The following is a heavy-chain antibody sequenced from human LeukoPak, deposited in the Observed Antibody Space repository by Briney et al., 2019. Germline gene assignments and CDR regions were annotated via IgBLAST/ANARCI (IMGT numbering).Heavy chain of an antibody. V-gene: IGHV4-59*01. Sequence: SETLSLTCTVSGGSISRYYWSWIRQSPGKGLEWIGYIYYGGNTKYNPSLKSRVTISVDTSKNQFSLKLNSVAAADTAVFYCARSSAWYYFDYWGQGTLVTVSS. CDR3: ARSSAWYYFDY. J-gene: IGHJ4*02. D-gene: IGHD6-19*01. CDR2: IYYGGNT. CDR1: GGSISRYY.